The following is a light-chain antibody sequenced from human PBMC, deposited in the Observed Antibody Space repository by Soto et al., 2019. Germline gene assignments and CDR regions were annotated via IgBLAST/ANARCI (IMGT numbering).Light chain of an antibody. J-gene: IGKJ1*01. CDR2: DAS. CDR1: QRINTW. CDR3: QHQRT. Sequence: DIQMTQSPSTLSSSVGDRVTITCRASQRINTWLAWYQQKPWKAPELLIFDASSLESGVPSRFSGSGSGTEFTLTISSLQPDDFATYYCQHQRTFGQGTKVEIK. V-gene: IGKV1-5*01.